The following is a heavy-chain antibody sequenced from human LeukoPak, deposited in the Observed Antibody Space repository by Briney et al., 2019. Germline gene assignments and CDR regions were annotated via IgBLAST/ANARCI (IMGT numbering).Heavy chain of an antibody. V-gene: IGHV3-23*01. D-gene: IGHD2-2*01. CDR2: ISGSGGST. J-gene: IGHJ4*02. Sequence: PGGSLRLSCAASGFTFSSYVMSWVRQAPGKGLEWVSAISGSGGSTYYADSVKGRFTISRDNSKNTLYLQMNSLRAEDTAIYYCAKDGWGYCGSTSCHPDYWGQGTLVTVSS. CDR3: AKDGWGYCGSTSCHPDY. CDR1: GFTFSSYV.